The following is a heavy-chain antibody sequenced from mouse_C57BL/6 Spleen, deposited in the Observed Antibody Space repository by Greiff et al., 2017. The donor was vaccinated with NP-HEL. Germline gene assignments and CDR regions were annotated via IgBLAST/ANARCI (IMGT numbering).Heavy chain of an antibody. V-gene: IGHV1-7*01. CDR2: INPSSGYT. Sequence: VQLQQSGAELAKPGASVKLSCKASGYTFTSYWMHWVKQRPGQGLEWIGYINPSSGYTKYNQKFKYKATLTADKSSSTAYMQLSSLTYEDSAVYYCAIDYSPYLAMDYWGQGTSVTVAS. CDR1: GYTFTSYW. J-gene: IGHJ4*01. D-gene: IGHD2-13*01. CDR3: AIDYSPYLAMDY.